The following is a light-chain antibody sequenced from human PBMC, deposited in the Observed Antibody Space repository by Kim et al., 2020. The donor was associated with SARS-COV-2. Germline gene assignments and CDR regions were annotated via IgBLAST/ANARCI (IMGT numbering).Light chain of an antibody. J-gene: IGKJ2*01. V-gene: IGKV1-39*01. Sequence: SASVGDRVTITCRATQSISSYLNWYQQKPGKAPKLVIYAAASLQSGVPSRFSGSGSGTDFTLTMNSLQPEDFATYYCQQSYSTPYTFGQGTKLEI. CDR3: QQSYSTPYT. CDR2: AAA. CDR1: QSISSY.